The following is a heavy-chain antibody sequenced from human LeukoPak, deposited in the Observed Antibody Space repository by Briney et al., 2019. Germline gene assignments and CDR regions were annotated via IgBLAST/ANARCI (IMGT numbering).Heavy chain of an antibody. CDR1: GDSISSSSYY. D-gene: IGHD3-10*01. CDR2: IYYSGST. J-gene: IGHJ4*02. V-gene: IGHV4-39*01. Sequence: SETLSLTCTVSGDSISSSSYYWGWIRQPPGKGLEWIGSIYYSGSTYYKPSLKSRATISVDTSKNQFSLKLSSVTAADTAVYYCASHGGLVRGLIPFDYWGQGTLVTVSS. CDR3: ASHGGLVRGLIPFDY.